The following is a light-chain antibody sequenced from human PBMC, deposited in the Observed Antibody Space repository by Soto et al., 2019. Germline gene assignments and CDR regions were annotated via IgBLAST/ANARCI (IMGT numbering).Light chain of an antibody. CDR1: SGDVGGYNE. CDR3: SSHAAGSTLI. Sequence: QSALTQPASVSGSPGQSTTISCTGTSGDVGGYNEVSWYQQRPGKAPKLMIYDVTNRPSGVSNRFSGSKSGNTASLTISGRQAEDEAYYYCSSHAAGSTLIFGGGTKLTVL. V-gene: IGLV2-14*03. CDR2: DVT. J-gene: IGLJ2*01.